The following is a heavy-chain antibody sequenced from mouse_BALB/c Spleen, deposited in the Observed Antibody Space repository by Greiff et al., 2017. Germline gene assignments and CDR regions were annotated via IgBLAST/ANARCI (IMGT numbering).Heavy chain of an antibody. V-gene: IGHV1S132*01. CDR2: IFPGTGTT. J-gene: IGHJ4*01. CDR3: IRGNYSGYAMDY. Sequence: VQLVESGAELVKPGASVKLSCKTSGYTFTSYWIQWVKQRPGQGLGWIGEIFPGTGTTYYNEKFKGKATLTIDTSSSTAYMQLSSLTSEDSAVYFCIRGNYSGYAMDYWGQGTSVTVSS. CDR1: GYTFTSYW. D-gene: IGHD2-1*01.